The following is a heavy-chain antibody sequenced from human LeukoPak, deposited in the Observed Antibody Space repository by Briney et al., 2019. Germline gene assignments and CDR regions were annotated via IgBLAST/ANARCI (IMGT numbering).Heavy chain of an antibody. CDR1: GFTFSNAW. J-gene: IGHJ4*02. CDR2: IKSKTDGGTT. D-gene: IGHD3-22*01. Sequence: SGGSLRLSCAASGFTFSNAWMSWVRQAPGKGLEWVGRIKSKTDGGTTDYAAPVKGRFTISRDDPKNTLYLQMNSLKTEDTAVYYCTTETLGIPYYYDSSGYYSNHQYYFDYWAREPWSPSPQ. CDR3: TTETLGIPYYYDSSGYYSNHQYYFDY. V-gene: IGHV3-15*01.